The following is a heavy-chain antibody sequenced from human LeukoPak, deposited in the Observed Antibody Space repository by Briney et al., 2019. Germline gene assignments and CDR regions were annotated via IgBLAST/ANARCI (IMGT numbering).Heavy chain of an antibody. J-gene: IGHJ4*02. CDR1: GFTFSRYG. Sequence: QPGGSLRLSCAASGFTFSRYGMHWVRQAPGKGLEWVAVISYDGSNKYYADSVKGRFTISRDNSKNTLYLQMNSLRAEDTAVYYCAKSQAYCGGDCYSGLTNWGQGTLVTVSS. CDR2: ISYDGSNK. V-gene: IGHV3-30*18. D-gene: IGHD2-21*02. CDR3: AKSQAYCGGDCYSGLTN.